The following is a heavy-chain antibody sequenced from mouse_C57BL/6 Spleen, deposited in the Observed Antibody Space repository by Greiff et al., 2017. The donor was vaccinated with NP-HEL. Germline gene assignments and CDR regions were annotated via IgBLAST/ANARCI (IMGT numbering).Heavy chain of an antibody. J-gene: IGHJ4*01. CDR2: IDPSDSYT. Sequence: QVQLQQPGAELVKPGASVKLSCKASGCTFTSYWMQWVKQRPGQGLEWIGEIDPSDSYTNYNQKFKGKATLTVDTSSSTAYMQLSSLTSEDSAVYYCAIWGRGYAMDYWGQGTSVTVSS. CDR1: GCTFTSYW. V-gene: IGHV1-50*01. CDR3: AIWGRGYAMDY.